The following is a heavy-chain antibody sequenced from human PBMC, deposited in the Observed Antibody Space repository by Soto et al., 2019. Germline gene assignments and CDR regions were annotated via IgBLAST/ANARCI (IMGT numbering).Heavy chain of an antibody. CDR2: IWYDGRNQ. D-gene: IGHD6-25*01. J-gene: IGHJ4*02. Sequence: RRSGAAAGGTGSSYGRPRVNPAPGKGLEWVAVIWYDGRNQYYAASVKGRFTISRDHSKNTLYLQMNSLRAEDMAVYYCARESSGGYFDYRGQRTLVTVSS. CDR3: ARESSGGYFDY. V-gene: IGHV3-33*01. CDR1: GGTGSSYG.